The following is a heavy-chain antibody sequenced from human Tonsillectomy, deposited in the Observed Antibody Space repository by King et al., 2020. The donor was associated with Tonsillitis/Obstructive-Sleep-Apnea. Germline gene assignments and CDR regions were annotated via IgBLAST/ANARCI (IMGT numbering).Heavy chain of an antibody. CDR3: TTRFSEYCRGGACYYGLDV. CDR2: LKSKTDGGTT. Sequence: VQLVESGGGLVKPGGSLRLSCVASGFAFNKAWMNWVRQAPGKGLEWVGRLKSKTDGGTTDYAAPVKGRFTISRDDSKNTLYLQMNSLKIEDTAVYYCTTRFSEYCRGGACYYGLDVWGQGTAVIVSS. V-gene: IGHV3-15*07. CDR1: GFAFNKAW. J-gene: IGHJ6*02. D-gene: IGHD2-15*01.